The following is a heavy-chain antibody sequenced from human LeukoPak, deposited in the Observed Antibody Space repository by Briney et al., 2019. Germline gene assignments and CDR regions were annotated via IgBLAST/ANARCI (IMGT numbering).Heavy chain of an antibody. J-gene: IGHJ5*02. CDR1: GYTFTTYA. Sequence: PGASVKVSCKTSGYTFTTYAIHWVRQAPGQRLEWRGLINADDGNTRYSQRFQGRVTITRDTSANTAYMELSSLRFEDTAAYYCARGIVVQPSANWFDPWGQGTPVTVSS. V-gene: IGHV1-3*01. D-gene: IGHD2-2*01. CDR3: ARGIVVQPSANWFDP. CDR2: INADDGNT.